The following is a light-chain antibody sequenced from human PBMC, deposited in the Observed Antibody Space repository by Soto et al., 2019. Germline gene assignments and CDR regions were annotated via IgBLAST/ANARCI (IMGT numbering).Light chain of an antibody. CDR3: QKYNHAPWT. V-gene: IGKV1-27*01. J-gene: IGKJ1*01. CDR1: QDISNY. Sequence: DIQMTQSPSSLSASVGDRVTITCRASQDISNYLVWYQQRPGKTPKLLIYAASTLQSGVPSRFSGGGSGTDFTLTISSLQPEDVATYYCQKYNHAPWTVGQGTKVEIK. CDR2: AAS.